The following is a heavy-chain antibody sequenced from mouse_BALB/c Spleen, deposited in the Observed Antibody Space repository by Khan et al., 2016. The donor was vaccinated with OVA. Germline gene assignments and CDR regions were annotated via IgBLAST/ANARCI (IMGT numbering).Heavy chain of an antibody. CDR2: LWRAVLP. CDR3: ERRGYDYGRGAVFAD. V-gene: IGHV2-2*02. Sequence: QVQLKQSGPGLVQPSQSLSITCTVSGFSLNNYSVPLVLQSPGPVLSFLFLLWRAVLPSSPSSFISRLTISKDNSMIPFFFKMNSLQPNDTDIYYCERRGYDYGRGAVFADWGQGTLVTVSA. CDR1: GFSLNNYS. J-gene: IGHJ3*01. D-gene: IGHD2-4*01.